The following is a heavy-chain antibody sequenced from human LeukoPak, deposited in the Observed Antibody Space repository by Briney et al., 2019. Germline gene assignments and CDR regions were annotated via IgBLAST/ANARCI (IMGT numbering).Heavy chain of an antibody. V-gene: IGHV3-74*01. CDR1: GFTFSTSW. D-gene: IGHD1-26*01. CDR2: ITSDGSTT. J-gene: IGHJ4*02. Sequence: GGSLRLSCAASGFTFSTSWMHWVRQAPGKGPVWVSRITSDGSTTIYAESMKGRFTISRDNAKNTLYLQMNSLRAEDTAVYYCARGRGGSYFFDCWGQGTQVTVSS. CDR3: ARGRGGSYFFDC.